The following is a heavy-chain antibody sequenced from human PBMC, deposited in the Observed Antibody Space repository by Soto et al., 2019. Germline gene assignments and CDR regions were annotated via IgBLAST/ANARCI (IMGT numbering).Heavy chain of an antibody. J-gene: IGHJ5*02. CDR1: GGSISSSSYY. D-gene: IGHD3-3*02. CDR2: IYYSGST. CDR3: ASPKIAFYNWFDP. V-gene: IGHV4-39*01. Sequence: QLQLQESGPGLVKPSETLSLTCTVSGGSISSSSYYWGWIRQPPGKGLEWIGSIYYSGSTYYNPTLKSRVTISVDTSKNQCALKLSSVTAADTAVYYCASPKIAFYNWFDPWGQGTLVTVSS.